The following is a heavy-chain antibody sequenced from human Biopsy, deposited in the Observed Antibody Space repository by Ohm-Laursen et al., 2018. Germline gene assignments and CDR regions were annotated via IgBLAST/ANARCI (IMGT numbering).Heavy chain of an antibody. J-gene: IGHJ3*02. D-gene: IGHD3-22*01. CDR3: THHYDASDDVFDI. V-gene: IGHV3-15*01. Sequence: LSLTCAASGFTFSHAWMSWVRQAPAKGLEWVGRIKNEIDGGTTDYAAPVKGRFTILRDDSKNMLFLQLDSLKTEDTAVYYCTHHYDASDDVFDIWGQGTVVTVSS. CDR1: GFTFSHAW. CDR2: IKNEIDGGTT.